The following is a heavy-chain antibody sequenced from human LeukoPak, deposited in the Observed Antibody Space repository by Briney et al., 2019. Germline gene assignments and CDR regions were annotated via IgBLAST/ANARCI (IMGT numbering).Heavy chain of an antibody. Sequence: GESLEISCQGSGCRFNTYWIGWVRQMPGRGLEWMGNIFPADSDTRYSPSSQGQVTIPADKSITTAYLQWSSLKASDTAMYYCARRDDILTGAFDFWGQGTLVTVSS. D-gene: IGHD3-9*01. CDR1: GCRFNTYW. J-gene: IGHJ4*02. CDR3: ARRDDILTGAFDF. V-gene: IGHV5-51*01. CDR2: IFPADSDT.